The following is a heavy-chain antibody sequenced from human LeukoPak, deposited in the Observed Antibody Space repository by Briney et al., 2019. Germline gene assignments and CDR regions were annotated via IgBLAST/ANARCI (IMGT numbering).Heavy chain of an antibody. Sequence: ASVKVSCKASGYTFTSYYMHWVRQAPGQGLEWMGIINPSGGSTTYAQKFQGRVTITRDTSASTAYMELSSLRSEDTAVYYCARYDFWSGYYAFDIWGQGTMVTVSS. CDR2: INPSGGST. V-gene: IGHV1-46*01. J-gene: IGHJ3*02. CDR3: ARYDFWSGYYAFDI. CDR1: GYTFTSYY. D-gene: IGHD3-3*01.